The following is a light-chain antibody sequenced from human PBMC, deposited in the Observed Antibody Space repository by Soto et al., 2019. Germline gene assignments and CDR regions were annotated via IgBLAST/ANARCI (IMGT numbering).Light chain of an antibody. CDR1: QSVSSN. CDR2: GAS. CDR3: QQYNDWLPIT. J-gene: IGKJ5*01. V-gene: IGKV3-15*01. Sequence: EIVMTQSPDTLSVSVGDRATLSCRASQSVSSNLAWYQQKPGQAPRLLIHGASTRATGIPARFRGSGSGTAFPITLSRLQSEDFGVYYCQQYNDWLPITFGQGTRLEIK.